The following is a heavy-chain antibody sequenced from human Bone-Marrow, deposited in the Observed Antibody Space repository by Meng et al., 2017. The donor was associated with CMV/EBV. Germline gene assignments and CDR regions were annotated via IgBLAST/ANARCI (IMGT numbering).Heavy chain of an antibody. D-gene: IGHD5-12*01. CDR2: IYSGGST. CDR3: ASGLPFVY. CDR1: GFTFSTYW. Sequence: GESLKISCVASGFTFSTYWMHWCRQAPGKGLEWVSVIYSGGSTYYADSVKGRFTISRDNSKNTLYLQMNSLRAEDTAVYYCASGLPFVYWVQGTLVTVSS. V-gene: IGHV3-53*01. J-gene: IGHJ4*02.